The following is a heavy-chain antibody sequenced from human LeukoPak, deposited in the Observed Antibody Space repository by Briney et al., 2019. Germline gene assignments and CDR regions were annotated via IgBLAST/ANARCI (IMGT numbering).Heavy chain of an antibody. CDR1: GFTFSSYS. CDR2: ISSSSSYI. CDR3: AKGGYSSTYFDY. D-gene: IGHD5-12*01. Sequence: PGGSLRLSCAASGFTFSSYSMNWVRQAPGKGLEWVSSISSSSSYIYYADPVKGRFTISRDNAKNSLYLQMNSLRAEDTAVYYCAKGGYSSTYFDYWGQGTLVTVSS. V-gene: IGHV3-21*01. J-gene: IGHJ4*02.